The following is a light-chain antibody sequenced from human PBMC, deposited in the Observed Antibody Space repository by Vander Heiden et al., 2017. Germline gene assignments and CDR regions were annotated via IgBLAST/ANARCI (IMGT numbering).Light chain of an antibody. J-gene: IGLJ3*02. CDR1: YA. CDR3: QTWGTGIRV. CDR2: LNSDGSH. V-gene: IGLV4-69*01. Sequence: YAIAWHQLQPEKGPRYLMKLNSDGSHSKGDGIPDRFSGSSAGAGRYLTISSLQSEDEADYYCQTWGTGIRVFGGGTKLTVL.